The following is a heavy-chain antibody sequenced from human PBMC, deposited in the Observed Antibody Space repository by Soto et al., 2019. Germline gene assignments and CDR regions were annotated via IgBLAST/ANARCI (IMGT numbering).Heavy chain of an antibody. Sequence: GGSLRLSCVASGFAFSNYAMSWVRQAPGKGLEWVSGTRDSGDRTYYAESVEGRFTISRDNSRNTLYLQMDSLRAEDTATYYCAKIFFWSDDFDFWGQGTLVTVSS. CDR3: AKIFFWSDDFDF. CDR2: TRDSGDRT. V-gene: IGHV3-23*01. D-gene: IGHD3-3*01. J-gene: IGHJ4*02. CDR1: GFAFSNYA.